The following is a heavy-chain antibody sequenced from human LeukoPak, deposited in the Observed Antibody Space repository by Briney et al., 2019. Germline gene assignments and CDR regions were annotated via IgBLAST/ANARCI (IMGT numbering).Heavy chain of an antibody. CDR3: ARAAPTRTLIGSGADY. CDR1: GFSFSATW. D-gene: IGHD3-22*01. V-gene: IGHV3-74*03. Sequence: GGSLRLSCAASGFSFSATWMHWVRQSPGKGLVWVARITSDGFSTTYAESVKGRFTISRDNAKNTLYLQMNSLRAEDTAVYYCARAAPTRTLIGSGADYWGQGTLVTVSS. J-gene: IGHJ4*02. CDR2: ITSDGFST.